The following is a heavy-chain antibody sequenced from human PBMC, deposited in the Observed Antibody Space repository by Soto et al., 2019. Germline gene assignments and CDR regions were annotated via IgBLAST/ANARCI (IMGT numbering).Heavy chain of an antibody. V-gene: IGHV5-51*01. Sequence: GESLKISCKGSGYIFTSSWIGWVRQVPGKGLEWMVMIYPGDSDIRYNPSFQGQVTISADKSISTAYLQWSSLKASDSGMYYCATITTDFGDYEGFDHWGQGTPVTVSS. CDR2: IYPGDSDI. J-gene: IGHJ4*02. CDR3: ATITTDFGDYEGFDH. CDR1: GYIFTSSW. D-gene: IGHD4-17*01.